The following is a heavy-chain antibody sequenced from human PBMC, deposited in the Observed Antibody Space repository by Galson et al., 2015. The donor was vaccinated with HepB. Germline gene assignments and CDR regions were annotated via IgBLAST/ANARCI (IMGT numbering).Heavy chain of an antibody. CDR3: ARNQGGYYDSSGHPYNWFDP. Sequence: TLSLTCTVSGGSISSGGYSWSWIRQHPGKGLEWIGYIYYSGSTYYNPSLKSRVTISVATSKNQFSLKLSSVTAADTAVYYCARNQGGYYDSSGHPYNWFDPWGQGTLVTVSS. D-gene: IGHD3-22*01. CDR2: IYYSGST. J-gene: IGHJ5*02. CDR1: GGSISSGGYS. V-gene: IGHV4-31*03.